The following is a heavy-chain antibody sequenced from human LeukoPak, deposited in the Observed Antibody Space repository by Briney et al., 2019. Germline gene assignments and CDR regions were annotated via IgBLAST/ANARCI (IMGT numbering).Heavy chain of an antibody. CDR3: ARVKTTLRGFDY. CDR2: IYTSGST. D-gene: IGHD3-16*01. J-gene: IGHJ4*02. CDR1: GGSISSYY. V-gene: IGHV4-4*07. Sequence: SETLSLTCTVSGGSISSYYWSWIRQPAGKGLEWIGRIYTSGSTNYNPSLKSRVSMSVDTSKDQFSLKLSSVTAADTAVYYCARVKTTLRGFDYWGQGTLVTVSS.